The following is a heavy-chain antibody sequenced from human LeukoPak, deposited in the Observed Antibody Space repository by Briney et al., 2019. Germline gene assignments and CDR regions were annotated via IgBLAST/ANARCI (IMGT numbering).Heavy chain of an antibody. CDR3: ARGGGLYYDILTGYYFSPHAFDI. V-gene: IGHV3-21*01. D-gene: IGHD3-9*01. CDR2: ISPWSDYI. CDR1: GFDFSSYS. J-gene: IGHJ3*02. Sequence: GGSLRLSCAASGFDFSSYSMNWVRQAPGKGLEWVSAISPWSDYIYYVDSVKGRFTISRDYAKNSLYLQMNSPRAEDTAVYYCARGGGLYYDILTGYYFSPHAFDIWGQGTMVTVSS.